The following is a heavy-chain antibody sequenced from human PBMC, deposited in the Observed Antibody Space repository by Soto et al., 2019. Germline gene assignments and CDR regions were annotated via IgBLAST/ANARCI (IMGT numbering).Heavy chain of an antibody. J-gene: IGHJ5*02. Sequence: GASVKVSCKASGYSFTTYYIHWVRQAPGQGLEWMGWINAANGDTKYSPKFQGRVTITRDTSASTAYMELSSLRSEDTAVYYCVRRHVSATGIDWFDPWGQGALVTVSS. CDR2: INAANGDT. CDR1: GYSFTTYY. CDR3: VRRHVSATGIDWFDP. D-gene: IGHD6-13*01. V-gene: IGHV1-3*01.